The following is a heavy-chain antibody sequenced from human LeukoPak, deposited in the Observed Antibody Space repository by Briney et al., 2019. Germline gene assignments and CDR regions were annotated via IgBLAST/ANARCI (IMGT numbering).Heavy chain of an antibody. V-gene: IGHV3-11*06. CDR1: GFTFSDYY. Sequence: PGGSLRLSCAASGFTFSDYYMSWIRQAPGKGLEWVSYISSSSSYTNYADSVKGRFTISRDNAKNSLYLQMNSLRAEDTAVYYCASMYSSGGYEHTGYWGQGTLVTVSS. CDR2: ISSSSSYT. D-gene: IGHD6-19*01. CDR3: ASMYSSGGYEHTGY. J-gene: IGHJ4*02.